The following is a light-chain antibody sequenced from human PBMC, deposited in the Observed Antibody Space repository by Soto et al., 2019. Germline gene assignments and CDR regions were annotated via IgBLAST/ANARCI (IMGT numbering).Light chain of an antibody. V-gene: IGKV3-11*01. J-gene: IGKJ5*01. CDR2: DAS. Sequence: EIALTQSPATLSLSPGERATLTCRASQSVSNFLAWYQQKPGQAPRLLIYDASNRATGIPARFSGSGSGTDFTLTIRSLEPEDFAIYYCQQRANWPLTTFGHGTRLEIK. CDR3: QQRANWPLTT. CDR1: QSVSNF.